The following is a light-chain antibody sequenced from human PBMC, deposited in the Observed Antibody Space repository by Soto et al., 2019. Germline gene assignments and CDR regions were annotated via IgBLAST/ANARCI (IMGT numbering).Light chain of an antibody. CDR2: EVS. CDR1: NSDVGGNNF. J-gene: IGLJ2*01. CDR3: ASYTTSTTLVL. Sequence: QSALTQPASVSGSPGQSITISCTGTNSDVGGNNFVSWYQQYPGKAPKLMIYEVSDRPSGVSNRFSGPKSGNTASLTISGLQAEDEADYYCASYTTSTTLVLFGGGTKLTVL. V-gene: IGLV2-14*01.